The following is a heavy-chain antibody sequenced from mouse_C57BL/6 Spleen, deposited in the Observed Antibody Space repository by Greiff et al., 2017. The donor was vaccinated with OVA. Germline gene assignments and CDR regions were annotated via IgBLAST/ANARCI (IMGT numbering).Heavy chain of an antibody. CDR1: GYTFTSYW. D-gene: IGHD1-1*01. CDR2: IHPNSGST. V-gene: IGHV1-64*01. J-gene: IGHJ1*03. Sequence: VQLQQPGAELVKPGASVKLSCKASGYTFTSYWMHWVKQRPGQGLEWIGMIHPNSGSTNYNEKFKSKATLTVDKSSSTAYMQLSSLTSEDSAVYYCARNYGNSYWYFDVWGTGTTVTVSS. CDR3: ARNYGNSYWYFDV.